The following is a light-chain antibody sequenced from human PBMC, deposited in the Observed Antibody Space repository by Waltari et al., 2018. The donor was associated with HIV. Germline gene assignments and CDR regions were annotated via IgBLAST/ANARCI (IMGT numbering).Light chain of an antibody. CDR1: TSDISAFTF. J-gene: IGLJ3*02. V-gene: IGLV2-14*01. Sequence: HSALTQPASVSGSPGQSIPTSCPAPTSDISAFTFFSCYQQSPGSAPKLIIFEVYSRPAGISDRFSGSKSGVTASLTISALRAEDEADYFCSSYSARGFVVFGGGTKVTVL. CDR3: SSYSARGFVV. CDR2: EVY.